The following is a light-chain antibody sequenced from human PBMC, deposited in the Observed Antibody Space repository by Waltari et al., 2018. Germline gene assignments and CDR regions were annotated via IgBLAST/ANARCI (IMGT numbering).Light chain of an antibody. Sequence: EIVLTQSPATLSLFPGERATLSCGASQSLSNSYFAWYQQKHGLAPRLLMYHASMRATGIPDRFSGSGAGTDFTLTISRLEPEDFAVYYCQYYDNSVITFGQGKRLEI. CDR2: HAS. CDR1: QSLSNSY. J-gene: IGKJ5*01. V-gene: IGKV3D-20*01. CDR3: QYYDNSVIT.